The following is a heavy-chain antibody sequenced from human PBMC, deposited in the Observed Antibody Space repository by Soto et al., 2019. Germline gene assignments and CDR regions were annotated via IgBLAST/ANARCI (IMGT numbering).Heavy chain of an antibody. D-gene: IGHD2-15*01. CDR2: VSTSGRST. Sequence: HGCCMEITSAASGFIVWVSAIDWVRKVPGKGLKAISAVSTSGRSTYYADSVKDRFTISRDNSKNTLFLQMGSLRPEDTAIYYCVKQAHGLDGVAFDYWGQGTQVPVS. CDR1: GFIVWVSA. J-gene: IGHJ4*02. V-gene: IGHV3-64D*06. CDR3: VKQAHGLDGVAFDY.